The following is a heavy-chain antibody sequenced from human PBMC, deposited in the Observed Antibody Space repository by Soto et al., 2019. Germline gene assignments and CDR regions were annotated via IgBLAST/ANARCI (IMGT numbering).Heavy chain of an antibody. J-gene: IGHJ5*02. V-gene: IGHV1-46*01. Sequence: ASLKVSCKASGYRFTSYYVHWVRQAPGKGLEWMGRINPGGGATNYSQKFQGRISMSRDTSTTTFYMELNNLRSEDTALYYCARDLSISTRPSWFDPWGQGTLVTVSS. CDR3: ARDLSISTRPSWFDP. CDR2: INPGGGAT. CDR1: GYRFTSYY. D-gene: IGHD6-6*01.